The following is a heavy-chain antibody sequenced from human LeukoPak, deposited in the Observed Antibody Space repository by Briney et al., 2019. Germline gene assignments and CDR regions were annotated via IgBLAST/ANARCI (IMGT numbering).Heavy chain of an antibody. CDR1: GGTFSSYG. V-gene: IGHV1-69*05. CDR2: IIPIFGTA. J-gene: IGHJ3*02. D-gene: IGHD3-22*01. CDR3: ASLKNYYDSSGYLVTDAFDI. Sequence: ASVKVSCKASGGTFSSYGISWVRQAPGQGLEWMGGIIPIFGTANYAQKLQGRVTMTTDTSTSTAYMELRSLKSDDTAVYYCASLKNYYDSSGYLVTDAFDIWGQGTMVTVSS.